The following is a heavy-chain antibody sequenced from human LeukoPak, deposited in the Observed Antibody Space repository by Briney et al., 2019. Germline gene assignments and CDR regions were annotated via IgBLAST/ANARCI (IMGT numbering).Heavy chain of an antibody. Sequence: GGSLRLSCAASGFTFSTYAMSWVRQSPGKGLEWVALISYDGSNEYYADSVKGRFSISRDNSKNTLYLQMNSLGAEDTAIYYCARAVWIGTNDYWGQGTLVTVSS. CDR2: ISYDGSNE. V-gene: IGHV3-30-3*01. D-gene: IGHD3-3*01. CDR1: GFTFSTYA. J-gene: IGHJ4*02. CDR3: ARAVWIGTNDY.